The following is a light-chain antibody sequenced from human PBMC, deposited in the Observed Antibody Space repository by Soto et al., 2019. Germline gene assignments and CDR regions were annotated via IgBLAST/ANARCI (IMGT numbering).Light chain of an antibody. CDR2: RAS. J-gene: IGKJ1*01. CDR1: RGINTY. V-gene: IGKV1-39*01. CDR3: QQTYTTPRT. Sequence: DNQMTQSPSSLSASIGDRVTITCRASRGINTYVNWYQQKPGKAPKLLIFRASTLQSGVPSRFSGGGSGTDFTFTISSLLPEDFATYYCQQTYTTPRTFGQGTKVDIK.